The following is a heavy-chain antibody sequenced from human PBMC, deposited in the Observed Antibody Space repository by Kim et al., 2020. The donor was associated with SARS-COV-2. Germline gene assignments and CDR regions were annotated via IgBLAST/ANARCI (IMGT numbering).Heavy chain of an antibody. Sequence: GGSLRLSCAASGFTFTHYGMHWVRRAPGKGLEWVAIISYDGSNQYYAESLKGRFTLSRDNSKNTLYLQMNSLRPEDTAVYYCAKSGTTMGRFFYYHGM. CDR3: AKSGTTMGRFFYYHGM. CDR2: ISYDGSNQ. CDR1: GFTFTHYG. V-gene: IGHV3-30*18. J-gene: IGHJ6*01. D-gene: IGHD3-10*01.